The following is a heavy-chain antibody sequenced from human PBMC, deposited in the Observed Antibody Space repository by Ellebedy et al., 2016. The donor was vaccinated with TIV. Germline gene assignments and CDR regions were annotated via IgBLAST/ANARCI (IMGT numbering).Heavy chain of an antibody. CDR2: IYTSGST. CDR1: GGSISSYY. D-gene: IGHD3-22*01. V-gene: IGHV4-4*07. CDR3: ARHYYDSSGYYYYYYYMDV. J-gene: IGHJ6*03. Sequence: SETLSLTXTVSGGSISSYYWSWIRQPAGKGLEWIGRIYTSGSTNYNPSLKSRVTMSVDTSKNQFSLKLSSVTAADTAVYYCARHYYDSSGYYYYYYYMDVWGKGTTVTVSS.